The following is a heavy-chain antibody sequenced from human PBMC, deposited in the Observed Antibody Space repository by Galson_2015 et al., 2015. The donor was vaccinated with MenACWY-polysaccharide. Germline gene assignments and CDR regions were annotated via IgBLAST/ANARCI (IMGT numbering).Heavy chain of an antibody. D-gene: IGHD3-10*01. V-gene: IGHV3-74*01. CDR1: GLTFGNNW. CDR3: VGPLGRGGTGAYGMDA. Sequence: SLRLSCAASGLTFGNNWIHWVRQTPGKGLVWVSRINSDASSTAYADSVKGRFTISRDNAKNTLYLQMNSLRVEDTAVYYCVGPLGRGGTGAYGMDAWGQGTTVTVSS. CDR2: INSDASST. J-gene: IGHJ6*02.